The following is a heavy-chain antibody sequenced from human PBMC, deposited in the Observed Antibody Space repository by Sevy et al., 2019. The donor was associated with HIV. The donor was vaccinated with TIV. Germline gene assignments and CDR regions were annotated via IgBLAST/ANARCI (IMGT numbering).Heavy chain of an antibody. J-gene: IGHJ4*02. D-gene: IGHD6-19*01. CDR1: GFSISGYG. V-gene: IGHV3-33*01. Sequence: AGGSLRLSCAASGFSISGYGMHWVRQAPGKGLEWVAVIWYDGTNREYADSVKGRFTISRDNSKNTLYLQMNSLRVEDTAVYYCAREDIRVAGIGYYFHSWGQGTLVTVSS. CDR3: AREDIRVAGIGYYFHS. CDR2: IWYDGTNR.